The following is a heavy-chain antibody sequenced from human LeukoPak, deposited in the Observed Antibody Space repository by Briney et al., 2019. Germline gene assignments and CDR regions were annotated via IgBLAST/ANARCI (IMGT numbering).Heavy chain of an antibody. V-gene: IGHV1-46*01. Sequence: ASVKVSFKASGYTFTSYYMHWVRQAPGQGLEWMGIVNPSGGSTSYAQKFQGRVTMTRDTSTSTVYMELSSLRSEDTAVYYCASHGSAVGATDFDLWGRGTLVTVSS. J-gene: IGHJ2*01. CDR3: ASHGSAVGATDFDL. CDR1: GYTFTSYY. D-gene: IGHD1-26*01. CDR2: VNPSGGST.